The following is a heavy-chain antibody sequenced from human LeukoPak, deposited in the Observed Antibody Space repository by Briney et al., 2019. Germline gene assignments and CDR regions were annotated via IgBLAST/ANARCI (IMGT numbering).Heavy chain of an antibody. Sequence: SGTLSLTCAVSGGSVNSNNWWSWVRQPPGKGLEWIGEINHSGSTNYNPSLKSRVTISVDTSKNQFSLKLSSVTAADTAVYYCARRRYSSSWCYFDYWGQGTLVTVSS. CDR2: INHSGST. CDR3: ARRRYSSSWCYFDY. J-gene: IGHJ4*02. D-gene: IGHD6-13*01. V-gene: IGHV4-4*02. CDR1: GGSVNSNNW.